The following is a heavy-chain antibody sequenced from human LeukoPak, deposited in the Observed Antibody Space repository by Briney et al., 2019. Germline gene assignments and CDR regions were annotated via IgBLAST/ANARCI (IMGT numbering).Heavy chain of an antibody. CDR3: TIREHLDY. CDR1: GFTFTHAW. Sequence: GGSLRLSCVASGFTFTHAWMKWVRQAPGKGLEWVGHIKSKNDGGTTAYAAPVKGRFTISRDDSKNTLYLQMSSLKTEDTAVYYCTIREHLDYWGQGTLVTVSS. D-gene: IGHD1-26*01. J-gene: IGHJ4*02. CDR2: IKSKNDGGTT. V-gene: IGHV3-15*01.